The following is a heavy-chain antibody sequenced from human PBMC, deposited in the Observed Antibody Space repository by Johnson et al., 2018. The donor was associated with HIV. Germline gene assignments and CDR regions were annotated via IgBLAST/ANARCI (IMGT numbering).Heavy chain of an antibody. CDR1: GFTFSSYA. J-gene: IGHJ3*02. CDR3: ARDSTVAHDAFDI. Sequence: QLVESGGGVVQPGRSLRLSCAASGFTFSSYAMHWVRQAPGKGLEWVAVISYDGSNKYYAASVKGRFTISRDNAKNSLYLQMNSLRAEDTALYYCARDSTVAHDAFDIWGQGTMVTVSS. V-gene: IGHV3-30-3*01. CDR2: ISYDGSNK. D-gene: IGHD4-23*01.